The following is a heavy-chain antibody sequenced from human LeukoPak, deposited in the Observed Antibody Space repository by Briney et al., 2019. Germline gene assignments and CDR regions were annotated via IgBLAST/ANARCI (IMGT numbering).Heavy chain of an antibody. Sequence: GGSLRLSCAASGFTFSSYSMNWVRQAPGKGLEWVSSISSSSSYIYYADSVKGRFTISRDNAKNSLYLQMNSLRAEDTAVYYCARDPGFEVGATTTAYYFDYWGQGTLVTVSS. J-gene: IGHJ4*02. V-gene: IGHV3-21*01. D-gene: IGHD1-26*01. CDR1: GFTFSSYS. CDR3: ARDPGFEVGATTTAYYFDY. CDR2: ISSSSSYI.